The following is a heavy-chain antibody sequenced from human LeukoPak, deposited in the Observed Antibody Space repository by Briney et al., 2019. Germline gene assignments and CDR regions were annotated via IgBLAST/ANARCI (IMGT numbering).Heavy chain of an antibody. J-gene: IGHJ6*02. V-gene: IGHV1-69*13. CDR1: GGTFSSYA. Sequence: ASVKVSCKASGGTFSSYAISWVRQAPGQGLEWMGGIIPIFGTANYAQKFQGRVTITADESTSTAYMELSSPRSEDTAVYYCARGERGYDFWSGYSWGYYYGMDVWGQGTTVTVSS. CDR3: ARGERGYDFWSGYSWGYYYGMDV. CDR2: IIPIFGTA. D-gene: IGHD3-3*01.